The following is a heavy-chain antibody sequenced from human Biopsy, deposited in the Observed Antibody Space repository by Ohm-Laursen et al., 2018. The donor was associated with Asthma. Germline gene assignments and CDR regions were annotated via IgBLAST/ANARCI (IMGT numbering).Heavy chain of an antibody. Sequence: RSLRLSCSAPGFKFDEYTMHWVRQAPGKGLEWVSGISWNSATIGYADSVEGRFTISRDNAKNLLFLQMNSLRAEDTAVYYCARTFHFWSPYHAEHYQLWGQGTLVTVSS. D-gene: IGHD3-3*01. CDR2: ISWNSATI. CDR1: GFKFDEYT. J-gene: IGHJ1*01. CDR3: ARTFHFWSPYHAEHYQL. V-gene: IGHV3-9*01.